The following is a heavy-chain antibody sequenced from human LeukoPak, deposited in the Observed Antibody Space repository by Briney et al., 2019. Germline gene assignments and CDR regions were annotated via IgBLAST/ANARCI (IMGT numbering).Heavy chain of an antibody. D-gene: IGHD1-26*01. CDR1: GFTVSSNY. CDR3: AKASGSWGAFDI. CDR2: ISGSGGST. V-gene: IGHV3-23*01. Sequence: SGGSLRLSCAASGFTVSSNYMSWVRQAPGKGLEWVSAISGSGGSTYYADSVKGRFTISRDNSKNTLYLQMNSLRAEDTAVYYCAKASGSWGAFDIWGQGTMVTVSS. J-gene: IGHJ3*02.